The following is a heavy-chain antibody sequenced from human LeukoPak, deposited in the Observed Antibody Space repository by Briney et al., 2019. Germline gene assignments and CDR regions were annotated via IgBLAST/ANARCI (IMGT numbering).Heavy chain of an antibody. Sequence: SQTLSLTCTVSGGSISSGGYYWSWIRQPPGKGLEWIGYIYHSGSTYYNPSLKSRVTISVDRSKNQFSLKLSSVTAADTAVYYCAREKEGYCSSTSCYDRRIDYWGQGTLVTVSS. CDR1: GGSISSGGYY. CDR2: IYHSGST. CDR3: AREKEGYCSSTSCYDRRIDY. J-gene: IGHJ4*02. V-gene: IGHV4-30-2*01. D-gene: IGHD2-2*01.